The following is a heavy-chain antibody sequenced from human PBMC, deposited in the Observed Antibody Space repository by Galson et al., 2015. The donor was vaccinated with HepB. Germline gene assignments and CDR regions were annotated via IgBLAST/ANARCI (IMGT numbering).Heavy chain of an antibody. CDR1: GFNVSSNY. J-gene: IGHJ4*02. CDR3: AKSYSSSSRGPFDY. CDR2: IYTGGST. Sequence: SLRLSCADPGFNVSSNYMSWVRQAPGKGLEWVSVIYTGGSTYYADSVKGRFTISRDSSKNTLYLQMNSLRANDTAVYYCAKSYSSSSRGPFDYWGQGTLVTVSS. V-gene: IGHV3-53*01. D-gene: IGHD6-13*01.